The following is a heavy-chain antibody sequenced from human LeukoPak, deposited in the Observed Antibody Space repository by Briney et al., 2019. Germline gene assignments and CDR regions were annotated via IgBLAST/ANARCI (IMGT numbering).Heavy chain of an antibody. CDR1: GGTFSSYA. J-gene: IGHJ4*02. CDR3: ATTISSSWFEPSDY. Sequence: ASVKVSCKASGGTFSSYAISWVRQAPGQGLEWMGGIIPIFGTANYAQEFQGRVTITTDESTSTAYMELSSLRSEDTAVYYCATTISSSWFEPSDYWGQGTLVTVSS. D-gene: IGHD6-13*01. V-gene: IGHV1-69*05. CDR2: IIPIFGTA.